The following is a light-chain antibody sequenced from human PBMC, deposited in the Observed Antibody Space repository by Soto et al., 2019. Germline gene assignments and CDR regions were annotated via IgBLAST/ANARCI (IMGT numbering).Light chain of an antibody. CDR2: GNI. Sequence: QSVLTQPPSVSGAPGQRVTISCTGSSSNIGAGYDVHWYQQLPGTAPKLLIYGNINRPSGVPDRFSGSKSGTSASLAITGLQAEDEADYYCQSYDSSLSEVVFGGGTKVTVL. CDR3: QSYDSSLSEVV. CDR1: SSNIGAGYD. V-gene: IGLV1-40*01. J-gene: IGLJ3*02.